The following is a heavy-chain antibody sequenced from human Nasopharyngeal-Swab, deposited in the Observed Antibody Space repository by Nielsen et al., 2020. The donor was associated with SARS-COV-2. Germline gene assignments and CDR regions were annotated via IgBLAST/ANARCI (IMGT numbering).Heavy chain of an antibody. CDR1: GGSISSYY. J-gene: IGHJ4*02. CDR2: IYTSGST. D-gene: IGHD3-22*01. CDR3: ARETYYYDSRPLDY. V-gene: IGHV4-4*07. Sequence: SETLSLTFTVPGGSISSYYWSWIRQPAGKGLEWIGRIYTSGSTNYNPSLKSRVTMSVDTSKNQFSLKLSSVTAADTAVYYCARETYYYDSRPLDYWGQGTLVTVSS.